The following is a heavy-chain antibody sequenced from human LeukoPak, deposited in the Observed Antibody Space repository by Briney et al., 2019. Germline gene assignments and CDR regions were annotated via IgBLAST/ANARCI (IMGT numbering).Heavy chain of an antibody. CDR2: INPNSGGT. CDR3: ARDQEDYTLGYYYMDV. J-gene: IGHJ6*03. V-gene: IGHV1-2*02. D-gene: IGHD4-11*01. CDR1: GYTFTGYY. Sequence: ASVTVSCTASGYTFTGYYMHWVRQAPGQGLEWMGWINPNSGGTNYAQKFQGRVTMTRDTSISTAYMELSRLRSDDTAVYYCARDQEDYTLGYYYMDVWGKGTTVTVSS.